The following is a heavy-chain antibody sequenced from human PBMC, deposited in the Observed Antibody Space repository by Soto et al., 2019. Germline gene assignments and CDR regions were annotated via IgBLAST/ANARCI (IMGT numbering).Heavy chain of an antibody. Sequence: SVKVSCKASGFTFTSSAVQWVRQARGQRLEWIGWIVVGSGNTNYAQKFQERVTITRDMSTSTAYMELSSVTAADTAFYYCAREGALLFGGNSDYYSTMDVWGQGTTVTVSS. CDR1: GFTFTSSA. V-gene: IGHV1-58*01. D-gene: IGHD2-21*02. J-gene: IGHJ6*02. CDR2: IVVGSGNT. CDR3: AREGALLFGGNSDYYSTMDV.